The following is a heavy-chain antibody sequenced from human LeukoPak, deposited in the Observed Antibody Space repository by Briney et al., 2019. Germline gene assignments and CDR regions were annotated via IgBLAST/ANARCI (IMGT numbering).Heavy chain of an antibody. CDR3: AKDMRVYDSSGYYEPYFDY. J-gene: IGHJ4*02. D-gene: IGHD3-22*01. V-gene: IGHV3-43*02. Sequence: GGSLRLSCAASGFAFDDYAMHWVRQAAGKEVEAVSLISGDGGSTYYADSVNGRFTIYRDNSKSSLYLQMNSLRTEDTALYYCAKDMRVYDSSGYYEPYFDYWGQGTLVTVSS. CDR2: ISGDGGST. CDR1: GFAFDDYA.